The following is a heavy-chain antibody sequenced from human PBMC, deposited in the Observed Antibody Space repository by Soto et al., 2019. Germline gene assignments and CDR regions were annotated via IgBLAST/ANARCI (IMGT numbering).Heavy chain of an antibody. CDR2: ISVSGTMR. J-gene: IGHJ6*02. V-gene: IGHV3-48*03. CDR3: ATAGLTGTV. Sequence: PGGSLRLSCAPSGFTFSSYEMNWVRQAPGKGLEWVSYISVSGTMRFYADAVKGRSTISRDNTKKILYLQMNSLRAEDTALYYCATAGLTGTVWGQGTTVTVSS. D-gene: IGHD3-9*01. CDR1: GFTFSSYE.